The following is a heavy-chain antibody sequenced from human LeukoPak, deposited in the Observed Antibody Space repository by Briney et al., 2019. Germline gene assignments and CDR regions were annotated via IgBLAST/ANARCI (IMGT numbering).Heavy chain of an antibody. J-gene: IGHJ4*02. CDR2: INPSGGST. Sequence: GASVKVSCKASGYTFTSYYMHWVRQAPGQGLEWMGIINPSGGSTSYAQKFQGRVTMTRDMSTSTVYMELSSLRSEDTAVYYCASLGGIAGQPLSDYWGQGTLVTVST. V-gene: IGHV1-46*01. CDR1: GYTFTSYY. CDR3: ASLGGIAGQPLSDY. D-gene: IGHD6-13*01.